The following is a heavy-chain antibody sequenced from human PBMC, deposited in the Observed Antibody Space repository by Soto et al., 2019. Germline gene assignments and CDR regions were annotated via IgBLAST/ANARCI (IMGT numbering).Heavy chain of an antibody. CDR3: ASYGGNSAYSFDY. CDR1: GGSISSYY. J-gene: IGHJ4*02. CDR2: IYYSGST. Sequence: ETLSLTCTVSGGSISSYYWSWIRQPPGKGLECIGYIYYSGSTNYNPSLKSRVTISVDTSKNQFSLKLSSVTAADTAVYYCASYGGNSAYSFDYWGQGTLVTVSS. V-gene: IGHV4-59*01. D-gene: IGHD4-17*01.